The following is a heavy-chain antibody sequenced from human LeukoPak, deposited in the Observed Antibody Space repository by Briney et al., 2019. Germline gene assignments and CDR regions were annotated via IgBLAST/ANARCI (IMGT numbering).Heavy chain of an antibody. J-gene: IGHJ4*02. CDR3: ARRAGAYSHPYDY. V-gene: IGHV3-7*01. CDR1: GFTFSSYW. Sequence: PGGSLRLSCAASGFTFSSYWMSWVRQAPGKGLEWVANIKEDGSEEYYGDSLKGRFTISRDNAKNSLYLQINSLRVEDTAVYYCARRAGAYSHPYDYWGQGTLVTVSS. CDR2: IKEDGSEE. D-gene: IGHD4/OR15-4a*01.